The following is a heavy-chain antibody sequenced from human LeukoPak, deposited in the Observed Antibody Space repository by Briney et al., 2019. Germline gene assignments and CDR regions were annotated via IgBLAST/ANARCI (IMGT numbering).Heavy chain of an antibody. CDR2: INPSGGST. CDR3: ARGGEFFSIAVAGLNWFDP. D-gene: IGHD6-19*01. CDR1: GYTFTSYY. J-gene: IGHJ5*02. Sequence: ASVKVSCKASGYTFTSYYMHWVRQAPGQGLEWMGIINPSGGSTSYAQKFQGRVTMTRDTSTSTVYMELSSLRSEDTAVYYCARGGEFFSIAVAGLNWFDPWGQGTLVTVSS. V-gene: IGHV1-46*01.